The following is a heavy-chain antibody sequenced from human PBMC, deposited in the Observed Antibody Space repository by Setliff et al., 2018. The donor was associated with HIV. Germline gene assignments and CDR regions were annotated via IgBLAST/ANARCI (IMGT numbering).Heavy chain of an antibody. D-gene: IGHD6-13*01. J-gene: IGHJ4*02. CDR3: ARVYSRSWFFFDH. V-gene: IGHV4-61*02. CDR2: ISASGGT. CDR1: GGSIGTGVYY. Sequence: PSETLSLTCTVSGGSIGTGVYYWSWIRQPADKALEWIGRISASGGTNYNPSLESRVTLSIDTSNNQFSLKLTSVTAADTAVYYCARVYSRSWFFFDHWGQGILVTVSS.